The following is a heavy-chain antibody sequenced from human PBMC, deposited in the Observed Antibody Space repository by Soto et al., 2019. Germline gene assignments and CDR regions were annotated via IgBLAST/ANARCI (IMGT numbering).Heavy chain of an antibody. CDR2: IIPIFGTA. Sequence: SVKVSCKASGGTFSSYAISWVRQAPGQGLEWMGGIIPIFGTANYAQKFQGRVTITADESTSTAYMELSSLRSEDTAVYYYASTRYQLLFGRFGYFDYWGQGTLVTVSS. J-gene: IGHJ4*02. V-gene: IGHV1-69*13. CDR1: GGTFSSYA. D-gene: IGHD2-2*01. CDR3: ASTRYQLLFGRFGYFDY.